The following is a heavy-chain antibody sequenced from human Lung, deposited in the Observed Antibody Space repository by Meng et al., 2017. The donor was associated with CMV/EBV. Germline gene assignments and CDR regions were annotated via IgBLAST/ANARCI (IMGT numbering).Heavy chain of an antibody. D-gene: IGHD3-10*01. CDR1: GSTFSYFW. J-gene: IGHJ3*02. V-gene: IGHV3-7*01. CDR2: IKQDGSEK. CDR3: ARDRGAFDI. Sequence: ESXKISCAASGSTFSYFWMSWVRQAPGKGLEWVANIKQDGSEKYYVDSVEGRFTISRDNAKNSLYLQMNSLRTEDTAVYYCARDRGAFDIWGQGTVVTVSS.